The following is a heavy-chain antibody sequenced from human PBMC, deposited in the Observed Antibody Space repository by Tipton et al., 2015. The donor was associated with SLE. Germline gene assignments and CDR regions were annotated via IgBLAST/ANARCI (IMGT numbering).Heavy chain of an antibody. J-gene: IGHJ4*02. CDR3: ARGYGPVVS. D-gene: IGHD4-17*01. CDR2: INHRGST. CDR1: GGSFSGYY. V-gene: IGHV4-34*01. Sequence: LRLSCAVYGGSFSGYYWSWIRQPPGKGLEWIGEINHRGSTNYNPPLKSRVTISVDTSKNQFSLKLSSVTAADTAVYYCARGYGPVVSWGQGTLFTVSS.